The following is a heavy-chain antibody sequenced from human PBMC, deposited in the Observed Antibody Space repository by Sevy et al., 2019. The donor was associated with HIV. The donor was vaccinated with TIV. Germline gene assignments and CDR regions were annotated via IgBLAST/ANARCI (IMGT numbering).Heavy chain of an antibody. CDR1: GYAFTGYW. CDR3: VRVPTGFWMGGLEV. CDR2: INPISGGT. D-gene: IGHD3-3*01. Sequence: ASVKVSCKTSGYAFTGYWIHWVRQATGQGLEWMGRINPISGGTDDSQKFQGRVTMTRDTSISTAYMDITRLRSDDTAVYYCVRVPTGFWMGGLEVWGQGTVVTVSS. V-gene: IGHV1-2*06. J-gene: IGHJ6*02.